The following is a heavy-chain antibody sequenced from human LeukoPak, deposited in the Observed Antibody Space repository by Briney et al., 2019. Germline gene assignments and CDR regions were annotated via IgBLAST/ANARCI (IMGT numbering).Heavy chain of an antibody. D-gene: IGHD2-15*01. Sequence: PGGSLRLSCGASGFTFGSYWMSWVRQAPGKGLEWVASIKQDGYEKYYVDSVKGRFIISRDNAKNSLYVRMNSLRAEDTAIYYCATDGSCTGGSCYADYWGPGTLVTVSS. CDR3: ATDGSCTGGSCYADY. CDR2: IKQDGYEK. J-gene: IGHJ4*02. CDR1: GFTFGSYW. V-gene: IGHV3-7*03.